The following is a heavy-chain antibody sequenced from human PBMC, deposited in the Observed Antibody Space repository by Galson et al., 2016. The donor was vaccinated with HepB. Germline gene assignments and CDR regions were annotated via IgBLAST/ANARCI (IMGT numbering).Heavy chain of an antibody. CDR2: DSMDGRRK. Sequence: SLRLSCAASGFTFNRRGMHWVRQAPGKGLEWVAADSMDGRRKFYADSVKGRFTIPRDNSNSMLFLQMSSLRVDDTAVYYCAKRHEYCPPVGCSVDSWGQGTLVSVSS. V-gene: IGHV3-30*18. CDR3: AKRHEYCPPVGCSVDS. CDR1: GFTFNRRG. D-gene: IGHD2/OR15-2a*01. J-gene: IGHJ4*02.